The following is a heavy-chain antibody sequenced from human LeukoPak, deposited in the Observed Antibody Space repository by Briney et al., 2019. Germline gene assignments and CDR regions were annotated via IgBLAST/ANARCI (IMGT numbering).Heavy chain of an antibody. V-gene: IGHV4-59*12. J-gene: IGHJ4*02. Sequence: SETLSLTCTVSGGSISSYYWSWIRQPPGKGLEWIGYIYYSGSTNYNPSLKSRVTISVDTSKNQFSLQLTSVTGADTAVYYCAGERGEEYSSGWYKTNILYNWGQGIRVTVSS. CDR2: IYYSGST. CDR1: GGSISSYY. D-gene: IGHD6-19*01. CDR3: AGERGEEYSSGWYKTNILYN.